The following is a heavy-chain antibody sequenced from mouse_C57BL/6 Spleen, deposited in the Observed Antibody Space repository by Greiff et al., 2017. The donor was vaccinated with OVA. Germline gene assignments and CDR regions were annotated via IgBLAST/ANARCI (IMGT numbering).Heavy chain of an antibody. CDR2: IYPGSGNT. CDR3: AISKIGDDAMDY. Sequence: QVQLQQSGAELVKPGASVKMSCKASGYTFTSYWITWVKQRPGQGLEWIGSIYPGSGNTNYNEKFKCKATLTVDTSSSTAYMQLSSLTSEDSAVYYCAISKIGDDAMDYWGQGTSVTVSS. J-gene: IGHJ4*01. D-gene: IGHD3-3*01. CDR1: GYTFTSYW. V-gene: IGHV1-55*01.